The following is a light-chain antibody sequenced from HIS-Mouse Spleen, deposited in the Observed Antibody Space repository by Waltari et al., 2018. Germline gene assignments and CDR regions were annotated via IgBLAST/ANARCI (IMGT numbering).Light chain of an antibody. CDR3: QQYYSYLPIT. V-gene: IGKV1-8*01. CDR1: QGISSY. CDR2: AAS. Sequence: AIRMTQSPSSFSASTGDRVTITCRASQGISSYFAWYQQKPGKAPKLLIYAASTLQSGVPSRFSGSGSGTDFTLTISCLQSEDFATYYCQQYYSYLPITFGQGTRLEIK. J-gene: IGKJ5*01.